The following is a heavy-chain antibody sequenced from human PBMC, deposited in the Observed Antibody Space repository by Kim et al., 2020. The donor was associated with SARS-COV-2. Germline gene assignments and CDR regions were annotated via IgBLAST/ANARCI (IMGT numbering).Heavy chain of an antibody. CDR2: LYYSGNT. V-gene: IGHV4-61*01. CDR3: ARGDYYGSRTFEFYGLDV. CDR1: GGSVSSTTFY. J-gene: IGHJ6*02. D-gene: IGHD3-10*01. Sequence: SETLSLTCTVSGGSVSSTTFYWTWIRQPPGKGLEWIGYLYYSGNTNYSPSLKSRVTMSLDTSKNQFSLKLTSVTAADTAVYYGARGDYYGSRTFEFYGLDVWGPGTTLTVSS.